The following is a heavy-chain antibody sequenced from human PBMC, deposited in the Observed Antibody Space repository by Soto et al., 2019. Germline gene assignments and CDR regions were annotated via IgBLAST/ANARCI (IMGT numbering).Heavy chain of an antibody. CDR3: ARGHSNYWDGMDV. Sequence: PGGSLRLSCAASGFTFSDHYMDWVRQAPGKGLEWVGRTRHRPNTYTTDYAASVRDRFTISRDDSKSSLYLQMNSLKTEDTAVYYCARGHSNYWDGMDVWGQGTTVTVSS. J-gene: IGHJ6*02. D-gene: IGHD4-4*01. V-gene: IGHV3-72*01. CDR1: GFTFSDHY. CDR2: TRHRPNTYTT.